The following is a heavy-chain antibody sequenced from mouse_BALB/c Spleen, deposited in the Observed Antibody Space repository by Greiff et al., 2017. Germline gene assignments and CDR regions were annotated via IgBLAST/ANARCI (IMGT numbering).Heavy chain of an antibody. Sequence: EVQLQQSGAELVKPGASVKLSCTASGFNIKDTYMHWVKLRPEQGLEWIGRIDPANGNTKYDPKFQGKATITADTSSNTAYLQLSSLTSEDTAVYYCARSTTVVAEALDYWGQGTSVTVSS. CDR2: IDPANGNT. D-gene: IGHD1-1*01. V-gene: IGHV14-3*02. J-gene: IGHJ4*01. CDR3: ARSTTVVAEALDY. CDR1: GFNIKDTY.